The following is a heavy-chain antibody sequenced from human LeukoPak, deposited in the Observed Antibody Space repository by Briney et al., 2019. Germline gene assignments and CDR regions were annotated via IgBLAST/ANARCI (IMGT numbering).Heavy chain of an antibody. D-gene: IGHD3-9*01. CDR1: GYSFTSYW. J-gene: IGHJ4*02. CDR3: ASLSYYDILTGYYGEAYFDY. CDR2: IYPGDSDT. Sequence: GESLKISCKGSGYSFTSYWIGWVRQMPGKGLEWMGIIYPGDSDTRYSPSFQGQVTISADKSISTAYLRWSSLKASDTAMYYCASLSYYDILTGYYGEAYFDYWGQGTLVTVSS. V-gene: IGHV5-51*01.